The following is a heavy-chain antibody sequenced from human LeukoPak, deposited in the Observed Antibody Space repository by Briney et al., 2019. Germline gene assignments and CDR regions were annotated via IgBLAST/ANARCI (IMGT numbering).Heavy chain of an antibody. V-gene: IGHV3-23*01. CDR2: ISGSGGSA. D-gene: IGHD3-22*01. CDR3: AKGGRITMIVRT. Sequence: GGSLRLSCAASGFTFSSYAMSWVRQAPGKGLEWVSAISGSGGSAYYADSVKGRFTISRDNSKNTLYLQMNSLRAEDTAVYYCAKGGRITMIVRTWGQGTLVTVSS. J-gene: IGHJ5*02. CDR1: GFTFSSYA.